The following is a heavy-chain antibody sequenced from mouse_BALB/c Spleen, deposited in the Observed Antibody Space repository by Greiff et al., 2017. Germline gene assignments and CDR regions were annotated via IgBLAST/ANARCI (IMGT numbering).Heavy chain of an antibody. D-gene: IGHD1-2*01. CDR1: GDSITSGY. Sequence: EVQLLESGPSLVKPSQTLSLTCSVTGDSITSGYWNWIRKFPGNKLEYMGYISYSGSTYYNPSLKSRISITRDTSKNQYYLQLNSVTTEDTATYYCARVGGYGRAWFAYWGQGTLVTVSA. CDR3: ARVGGYGRAWFAY. CDR2: ISYSGST. J-gene: IGHJ3*01. V-gene: IGHV3-8*02.